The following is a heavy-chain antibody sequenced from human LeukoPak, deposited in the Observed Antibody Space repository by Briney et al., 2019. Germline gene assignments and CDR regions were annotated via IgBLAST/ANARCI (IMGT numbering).Heavy chain of an antibody. Sequence: PSETLSLTCAVYGGSFSGYYWSWIRQPPGKGLEWIGEINHSGSTNYNPSLKSRVTISVDTSKNQFSLKLSSVTAADTAVYYCARSSGDTDAFDIWGQGTMVTVSS. CDR2: INHSGST. J-gene: IGHJ3*02. V-gene: IGHV4-34*01. D-gene: IGHD1-26*01. CDR3: ARSSGDTDAFDI. CDR1: GGSFSGYY.